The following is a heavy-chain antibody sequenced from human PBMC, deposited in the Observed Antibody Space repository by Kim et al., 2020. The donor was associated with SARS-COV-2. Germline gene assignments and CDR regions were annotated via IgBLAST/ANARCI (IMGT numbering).Heavy chain of an antibody. D-gene: IGHD5-12*01. V-gene: IGHV3-30*01. Sequence: TFFAASVKGRFTASRDNSRNTSYLHVASLRPDDTAVYFCARAYGNGYNLDYWGQGVLVSVSS. CDR2: T. J-gene: IGHJ4*02. CDR3: ARAYGNGYNLDY.